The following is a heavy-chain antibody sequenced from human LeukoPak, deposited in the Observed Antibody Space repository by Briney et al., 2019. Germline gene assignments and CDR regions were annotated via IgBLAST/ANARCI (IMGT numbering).Heavy chain of an antibody. CDR1: GFTFDDYA. CDR2: ISWNSGSI. CDR3: AKELTGDFDY. Sequence: GRPLRLSCAASGFTFDDYAMHWVRQAPGKGLEWVSGISWNSGSIGYADSVKGRFTISRDNAKNSLYLQMNSLRAEDTALYYCAKELTGDFDYWGQGTLVTVSS. J-gene: IGHJ4*02. V-gene: IGHV3-9*01. D-gene: IGHD7-27*01.